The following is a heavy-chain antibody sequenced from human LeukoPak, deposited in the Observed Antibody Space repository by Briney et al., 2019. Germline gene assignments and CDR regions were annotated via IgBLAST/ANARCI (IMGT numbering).Heavy chain of an antibody. J-gene: IGHJ3*02. CDR3: AKGGTFGDFWGRGAFDI. CDR2: ISASGGST. CDR1: GFTFSSYG. Sequence: PGGSLRLSCAASGFTFSSYGMHWVRQAPGKGLEWVSAISASGGSTYYADSVKGRFTISRDNSKNTLYVQMNSLRAEDTAVYYCAKGGTFGDFWGRGAFDIWGQGTMVTVSS. V-gene: IGHV3-23*01. D-gene: IGHD3-16*01.